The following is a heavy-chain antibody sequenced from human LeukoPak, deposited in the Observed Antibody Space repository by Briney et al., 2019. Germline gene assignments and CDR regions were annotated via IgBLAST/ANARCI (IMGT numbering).Heavy chain of an antibody. J-gene: IGHJ3*02. Sequence: GGSLRLCCAASGFTFSSYAMTWVRQAPGKGLEWVSLINGGGGSTYYTDSVKGRFTVSRDNSKNTLYLQMSSLRAEDTAVYYCAKVAHGGDAFDIWGQGTMVTVSS. CDR3: AKVAHGGDAFDI. CDR1: GFTFSSYA. CDR2: INGGGGST. V-gene: IGHV3-23*01.